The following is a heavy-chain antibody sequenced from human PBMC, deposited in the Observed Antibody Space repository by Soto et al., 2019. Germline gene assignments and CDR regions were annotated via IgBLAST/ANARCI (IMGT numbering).Heavy chain of an antibody. CDR2: INAIGGST. V-gene: IGHV3-23*01. CDR1: GLPVSSHG. Sequence: EVPLLESGGGLAQPGGSLRLSYVVSGLPVSSHGMSWVRQAPGKGLEWVSGINAIGGSTYYADSVKGRFTISRASSENTLYLQMNSISVEDTAVYFCARGERGVLDIWGRGTMVTVS. J-gene: IGHJ3*02. D-gene: IGHD1-1*01. CDR3: ARGERGVLDI.